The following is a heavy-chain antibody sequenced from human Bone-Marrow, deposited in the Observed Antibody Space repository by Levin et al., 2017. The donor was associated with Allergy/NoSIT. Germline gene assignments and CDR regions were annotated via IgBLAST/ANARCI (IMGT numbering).Heavy chain of an antibody. D-gene: IGHD3-22*01. CDR3: VRLVDYEDSGYYDYFDS. J-gene: IGHJ4*02. CDR1: GGSVSNTDYY. CDR2: ISYSGTT. Sequence: PSETLSLTCTVSGGSVSNTDYYWGWIRQPPGKGLEWTGSISYSGTTYYNASLKSRVIMSLDTSKNHFSLTLSSVTAADTAFYYCVRLVDYEDSGYYDYFDSWGQGILVTVSS. V-gene: IGHV4-39*02.